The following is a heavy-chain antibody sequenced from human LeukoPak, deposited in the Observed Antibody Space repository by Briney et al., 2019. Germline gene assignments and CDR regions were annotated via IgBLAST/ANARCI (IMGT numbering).Heavy chain of an antibody. Sequence: GGSLRLSCAASGFTVSSKYMSWVRQAPGKGLEWVSIIYSGGSTDYADSVKGRFTISRDNAKNSLYLQMNSLRDEDTALYYCARAYYDISGYYSFDYWGQGTLVTVSS. V-gene: IGHV3-66*01. CDR1: GFTVSSKY. J-gene: IGHJ4*02. CDR2: IYSGGST. D-gene: IGHD3-22*01. CDR3: ARAYYDISGYYSFDY.